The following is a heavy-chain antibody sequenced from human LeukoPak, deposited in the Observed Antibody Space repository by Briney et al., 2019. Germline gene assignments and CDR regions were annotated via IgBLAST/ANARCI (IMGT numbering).Heavy chain of an antibody. CDR2: IYTSGST. Sequence: KPSETLSLTCTVSGGSISSYYWSWIRQPPGKGLEWIGYIYTSGSTNYNPSLKSRVTISVDTSKNQFSLKLSSVTAADTAVYYCARHGLERRKDWFDPWGQGTLVTVSS. D-gene: IGHD1-1*01. CDR3: ARHGLERRKDWFDP. J-gene: IGHJ5*02. V-gene: IGHV4-4*09. CDR1: GGSISSYY.